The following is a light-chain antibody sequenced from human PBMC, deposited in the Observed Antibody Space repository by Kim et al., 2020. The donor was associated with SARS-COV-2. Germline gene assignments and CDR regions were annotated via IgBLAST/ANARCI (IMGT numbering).Light chain of an antibody. CDR3: SSYTSSSTVV. V-gene: IGLV2-14*01. J-gene: IGLJ2*01. Sequence: GPSVTMSCTGASSDVGGYTSVSCYQQHPGKAPKLMIYEVSKRPSGVSNRFSGSKSGNTASLTISGLQAEDDADYYCSSYTSSSTVVFGGGTKLTVL. CDR1: SSDVGGYTS. CDR2: EVS.